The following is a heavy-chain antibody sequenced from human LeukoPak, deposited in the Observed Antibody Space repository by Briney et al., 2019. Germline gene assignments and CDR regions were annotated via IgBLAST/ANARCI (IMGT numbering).Heavy chain of an antibody. V-gene: IGHV1-69*13. CDR1: GGTFMRHS. Sequence: SVKVSCKASGGTFMRHSISWVRQAPGQGLEWMGGIIPIFGTANYAQKFQGRVTITADESTSTAYMELSSLRSEDTAVYYCATKMGRKEWELLRWGQGTLVTVSS. CDR2: IIPIFGTA. D-gene: IGHD1-26*01. J-gene: IGHJ4*02. CDR3: ATKMGRKEWELLR.